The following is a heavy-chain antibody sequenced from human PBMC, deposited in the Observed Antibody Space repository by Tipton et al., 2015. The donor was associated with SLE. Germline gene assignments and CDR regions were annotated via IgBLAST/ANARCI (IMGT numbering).Heavy chain of an antibody. V-gene: IGHV4-38-2*02. CDR1: GYSISSGYY. CDR3: ARGVAVAFDY. Sequence: LRLSCTVSGYSISSGYYWGWIRQPPGKGLEWIGSIYHSGSTYYNPSLKSRVTISVDTSKNQFSLKLSSVTAADTAVYYCARGVAVAFDYWGQGTLVTVSS. CDR2: IYHSGST. D-gene: IGHD6-19*01. J-gene: IGHJ4*02.